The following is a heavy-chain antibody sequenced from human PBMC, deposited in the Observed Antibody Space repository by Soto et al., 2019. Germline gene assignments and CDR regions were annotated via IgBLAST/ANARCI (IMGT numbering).Heavy chain of an antibody. CDR1: GYSFTSYW. Sequence: GESLKISCTGVGYSFTSYWICWVRQMPVKGLEWMGIIYPGDSDTRYSPSFQGQVTISADKSISTVYLQWSSLKASDTAMYYCARGYCTTNICDPWFDPWGQGTLVTVSS. CDR2: IYPGDSDT. D-gene: IGHD2-8*01. CDR3: ARGYCTTNICDPWFDP. V-gene: IGHV5-51*01. J-gene: IGHJ5*02.